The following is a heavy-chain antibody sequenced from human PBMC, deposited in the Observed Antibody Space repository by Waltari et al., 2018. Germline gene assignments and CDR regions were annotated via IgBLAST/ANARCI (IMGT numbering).Heavy chain of an antibody. CDR2: IYWNDDK. Sequence: QITLKESGPTLVKPTQTLTLTCTFSGFSLSTSGVGVGWIRQPPGKALEWLALIYWNDDKRYSPSLKSRLTITKDTSKNQVVLTMTNMDPVDTATYYCAHSFVVTPSSYFDYWGQGTLVTVSS. CDR1: GFSLSTSGVG. CDR3: AHSFVVTPSSYFDY. D-gene: IGHD2-21*02. J-gene: IGHJ4*02. V-gene: IGHV2-5*01.